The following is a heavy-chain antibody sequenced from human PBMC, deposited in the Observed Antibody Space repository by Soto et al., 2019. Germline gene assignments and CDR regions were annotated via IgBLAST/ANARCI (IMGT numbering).Heavy chain of an antibody. V-gene: IGHV1-46*01. CDR3: ARGENVTYYDFWSGYPYATWTYYYYGMDV. CDR1: GYTFTSYY. D-gene: IGHD3-3*01. CDR2: INPSGGST. Sequence: GASVKGSCKASGYTFTSYYMHWVRQAPGQGLEWMGIINPSGGSTSYAQKFQGRVTMTRDTSTSTVYMELSSLRSEDTAVYYCARGENVTYYDFWSGYPYATWTYYYYGMDVWGQGTTVTVSS. J-gene: IGHJ6*02.